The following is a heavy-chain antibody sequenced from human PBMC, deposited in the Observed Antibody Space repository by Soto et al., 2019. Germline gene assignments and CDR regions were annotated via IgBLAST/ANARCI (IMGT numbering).Heavy chain of an antibody. CDR3: AASISIFGAVPF. V-gene: IGHV4-61*01. Sequence: SETLSLTCNVSGGSVSRVSYYWSWIRQSPGKGLEWIGYVYYSGSTNYNPSLKSRVTISVDTSKNQFSLKLRSVTAADTAVYYCAASISIFGAVPFWGQGTLVTVSS. CDR2: VYYSGST. J-gene: IGHJ4*02. D-gene: IGHD3-3*01. CDR1: GGSVSRVSYY.